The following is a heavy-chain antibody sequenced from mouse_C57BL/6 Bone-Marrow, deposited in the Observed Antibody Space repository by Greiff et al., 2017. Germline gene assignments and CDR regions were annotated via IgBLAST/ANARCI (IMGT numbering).Heavy chain of an antibody. CDR3: ARSNYYGPYYFDY. Sequence: QVQLQQSGAELARPGASVKLSCKASGYTFTSYGISWVKQRTGQGLEWIGEIYPRSGNTYYNEKFKGKATLTADKLSSTAYMELRSLTSEDSAVYFCARSNYYGPYYFDYWGQGTTLTVSS. J-gene: IGHJ2*01. D-gene: IGHD1-1*01. CDR2: IYPRSGNT. CDR1: GYTFTSYG. V-gene: IGHV1-81*01.